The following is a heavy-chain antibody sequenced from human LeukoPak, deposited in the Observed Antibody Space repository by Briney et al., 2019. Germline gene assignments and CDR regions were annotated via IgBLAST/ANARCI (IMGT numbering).Heavy chain of an antibody. V-gene: IGHV5-51*01. J-gene: IGHJ5*02. CDR1: GYSFTTYW. CDR2: IYPGYSDT. D-gene: IGHD6-13*01. CDR3: ATATPGTSGFET. Sequence: VEALKISCKGSGYSFTTYWIGLVRQMPGKGLEWMCIIYPGYSDTRHSPSFQGQVTISADKSISTAYLQWSSLKASDTAMYYCATATPGTSGFETWGQGTPVTVSS.